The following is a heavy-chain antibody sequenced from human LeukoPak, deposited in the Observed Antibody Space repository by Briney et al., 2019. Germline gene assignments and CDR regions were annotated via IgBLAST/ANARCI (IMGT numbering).Heavy chain of an antibody. V-gene: IGHV4-34*01. CDR1: GGSFSGYY. J-gene: IGHJ4*02. CDR3: ATRIGNSSSWTLYYFDY. Sequence: SETLSLTCAVYGGSFSGYYWSWIRQPPGKGLEWIGEINHSGSTNYNPSLKSRVTISVDTSKSQFSLKLSSVTAADTAVYYCATRIGNSSSWTLYYFDYWGQGTLITVSS. CDR2: INHSGST. D-gene: IGHD6-13*01.